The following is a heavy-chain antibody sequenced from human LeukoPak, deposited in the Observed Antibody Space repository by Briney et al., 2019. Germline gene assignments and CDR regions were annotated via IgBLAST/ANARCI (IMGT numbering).Heavy chain of an antibody. D-gene: IGHD3-10*01. CDR1: GFTFSSCG. V-gene: IGHV3-30*02. CDR2: IRYDGSNK. J-gene: IGHJ4*02. Sequence: GGSLRLSCAASGFTFSSCGMHWVRQAPGKGLEWVAFIRYDGSNKYYADSVKGRFTISRDNSKNTLYLQMNSLRAEDTAVYYCAKETGGRQGLDYWGQGTLVTVSS. CDR3: AKETGGRQGLDY.